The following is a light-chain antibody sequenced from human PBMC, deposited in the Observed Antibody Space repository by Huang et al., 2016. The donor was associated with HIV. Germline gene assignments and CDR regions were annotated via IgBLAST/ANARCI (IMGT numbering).Light chain of an antibody. J-gene: IGKJ3*01. CDR3: QQRDNWPLT. CDR2: GAS. Sequence: EIVLTRSPATLSLSPGERATLSCRASQSISNFLAWYQQKPGQAPRLLIHGASNRAAGIPARFSGSGSGTDFTLTINSLEPEDFALYYCQQRDNWPLTFGPGTKVDIK. CDR1: QSISNF. V-gene: IGKV3-11*01.